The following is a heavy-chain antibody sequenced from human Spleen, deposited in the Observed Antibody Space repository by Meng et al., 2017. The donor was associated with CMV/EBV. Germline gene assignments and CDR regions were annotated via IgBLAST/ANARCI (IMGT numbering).Heavy chain of an antibody. CDR1: GYTFTSYG. CDR3: ARDHSRGANWFDP. CDR2: ISAYNGNT. J-gene: IGHJ5*02. Sequence: ASVKVSCKASGYTFTSYGISWVRQAPGQGLEWMGWISAYNGNTIYAQKFQDRVTMTTDTSTSTAYMEVRSLRSDDTAVYYCARDHSRGANWFDPWGQGNLVTVSS. D-gene: IGHD6-19*01. V-gene: IGHV1-18*01.